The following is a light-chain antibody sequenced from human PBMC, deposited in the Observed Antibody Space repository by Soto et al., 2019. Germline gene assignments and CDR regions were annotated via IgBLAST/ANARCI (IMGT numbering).Light chain of an antibody. J-gene: IGLJ2*01. CDR3: QAWDGGTVV. Sequence: SYELTQPPSMSVSPGQTATIACSGDKLGDKYVCGYQQKSGESPILVIYQDTKRPSGIPERFSGSNSGSTATLTISGTQSIDEADYYCQAWDGGTVVFGGGTKLTVL. V-gene: IGLV3-1*01. CDR2: QDT. CDR1: KLGDKY.